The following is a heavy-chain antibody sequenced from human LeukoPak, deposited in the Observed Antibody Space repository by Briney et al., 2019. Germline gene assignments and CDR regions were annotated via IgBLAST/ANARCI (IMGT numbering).Heavy chain of an antibody. V-gene: IGHV4-4*07. CDR1: GGSISSYY. CDR2: ISPSGSASGTI. J-gene: IGHJ3*02. D-gene: IGHD3-22*01. Sequence: SETLSLTCTVSGGSISSYYWSWIRQPAGKGLEWIGRISPSGSASGTISYNPSLKSRVTMSVDTSKNVFSLKLTSVTAADTAVYYCARGRIVVANTGAFDIWGQGTMVPVSS. CDR3: ARGRIVVANTGAFDI.